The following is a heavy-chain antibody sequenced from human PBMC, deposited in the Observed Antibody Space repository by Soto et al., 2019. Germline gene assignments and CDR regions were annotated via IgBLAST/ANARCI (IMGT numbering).Heavy chain of an antibody. Sequence: GGSLRLSCAASGFTFSSYAMSWVRQAPGKGLEWVSAISGSGGSTYYADSVKGRFTISRDNSKNTLYLQMNSLRAEDTAVYYCAKNHRATRKDFWSGQRFSGCLDYWGQGTLVTVSS. D-gene: IGHD3-3*01. CDR2: ISGSGGST. V-gene: IGHV3-23*01. CDR1: GFTFSSYA. J-gene: IGHJ4*02. CDR3: AKNHRATRKDFWSGQRFSGCLDY.